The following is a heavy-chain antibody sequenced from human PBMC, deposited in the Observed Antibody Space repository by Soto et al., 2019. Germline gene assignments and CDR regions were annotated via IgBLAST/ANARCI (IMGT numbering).Heavy chain of an antibody. CDR3: ARDSHYAMDV. CDR2: IEGDGST. Sequence: EVQLVESGGGLLQPGGSLRLSCTASGFTFRPYWIHWVRQVPGKGLVWVSRIEGDGSTTYADSVKGRFTVSRDNSKPTVYLHVNSLRAEDTAVYYCARDSHYAMDVWGKGATVTVSS. D-gene: IGHD3-16*01. V-gene: IGHV3-74*01. CDR1: GFTFRPYW. J-gene: IGHJ6*03.